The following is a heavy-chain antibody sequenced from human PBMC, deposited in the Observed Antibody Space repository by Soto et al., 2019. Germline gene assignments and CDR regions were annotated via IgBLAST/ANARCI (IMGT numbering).Heavy chain of an antibody. J-gene: IGHJ3*02. CDR2: INPNSGGT. V-gene: IGHV1-2*04. CDR1: GYTFTGYY. Sequence: GASVKVSRKASGYTFTGYYMHWVRQAPGQGLEWMGWINPNSGGTNYAQKFQGWVTMTRDTSISTAYMELSRLRSDDTAVYYCTVSYRTYSSSSSRNDAFDIWGQGTMVTVSS. CDR3: TVSYRTYSSSSSRNDAFDI. D-gene: IGHD6-13*01.